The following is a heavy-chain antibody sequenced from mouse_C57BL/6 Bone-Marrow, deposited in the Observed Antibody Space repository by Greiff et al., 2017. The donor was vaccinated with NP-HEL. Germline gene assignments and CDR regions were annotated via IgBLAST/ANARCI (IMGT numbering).Heavy chain of an antibody. CDR1: GYSITSGYY. D-gene: IGHD1-1*01. J-gene: IGHJ4*01. CDR3: ARVDWYYGSSSVLPMDY. V-gene: IGHV3-6*01. CDR2: ISYDGSN. Sequence: EVKLQESGPGLVKPSQSLSLTCSVTGYSITSGYYWNWIRQFPGNKLEWMGDISYDGSNNYNPSPKNRISITRDTSKNQFFLKLNSVTTEDTATYYCARVDWYYGSSSVLPMDYWGQGTSVTVSS.